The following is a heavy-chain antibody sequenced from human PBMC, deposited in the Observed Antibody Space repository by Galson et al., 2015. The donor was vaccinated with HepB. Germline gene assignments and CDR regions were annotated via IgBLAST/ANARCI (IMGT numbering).Heavy chain of an antibody. D-gene: IGHD3-22*01. CDR3: AREFHYEGE. J-gene: IGHJ4*02. V-gene: IGHV1-69*13. Sequence: SVKVSCKASGGTFNSFSISWVRQAPGQGLEWMAGIIPVFGLPKYAQKFQGRVTISADESSSTAYMELSSLTSEDTAVYYCAREFHYEGEWGQGTLVTVSS. CDR2: IIPVFGLP. CDR1: GGTFNSFS.